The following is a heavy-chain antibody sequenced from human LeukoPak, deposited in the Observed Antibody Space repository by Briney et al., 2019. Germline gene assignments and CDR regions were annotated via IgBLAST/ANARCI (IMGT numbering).Heavy chain of an antibody. CDR2: INPNSGGT. V-gene: IGHV1-2*06. J-gene: IGHJ3*02. Sequence: GASVKVSCKASGYTFTGYYMHWVRQAPGQGLEWMGRINPNSGGTNYAQKFQGRVTMTRDTSISTAYMELSRLRSDDTAVYYCARTSTGTRPYDAFDIWGQGTMVSVSS. CDR1: GYTFTGYY. CDR3: ARTSTGTRPYDAFDI. D-gene: IGHD1-1*01.